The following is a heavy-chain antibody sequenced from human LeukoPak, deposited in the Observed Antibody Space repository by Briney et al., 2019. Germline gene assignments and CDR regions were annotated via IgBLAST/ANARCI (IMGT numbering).Heavy chain of an antibody. D-gene: IGHD3-10*01. V-gene: IGHV1-2*04. CDR2: INPNSGGT. CDR3: ARNAYYYGSGSYYNWFDP. J-gene: IGHJ5*02. CDR1: GYTLTGYY. Sequence: ASVKVSCKASGYTLTGYYIHWVRQAPGHGLEWMGWINPNSGGTNYAQKFQGWVTMTRDTSISTAYMELSRLRSDDTAVYYWARNAYYYGSGSYYNWFDPWGQGTLVTVSS.